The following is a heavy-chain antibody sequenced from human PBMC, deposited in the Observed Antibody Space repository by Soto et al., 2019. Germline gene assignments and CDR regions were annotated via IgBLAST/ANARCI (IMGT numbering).Heavy chain of an antibody. CDR2: ISYDGSNK. CDR3: ARGGDGGYSGTYYGMDV. CDR1: GFTFSSYA. D-gene: IGHD1-26*01. Sequence: GGSLRLSCAASGFTFSSYAMHWVRQAPGKGLEWVAVISYDGSNKYYADSVKGRFTISRDNSKNTLYLQMNSLRAEDTAVYYCARGGDGGYSGTYYGMDVWGQGTKVTVS. J-gene: IGHJ6*02. V-gene: IGHV3-30-3*01.